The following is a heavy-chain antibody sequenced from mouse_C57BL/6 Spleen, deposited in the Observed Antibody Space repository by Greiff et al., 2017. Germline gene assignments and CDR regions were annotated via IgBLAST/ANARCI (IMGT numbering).Heavy chain of an antibody. Sequence: EVQLVESGGGLVQPKGSLKLSCAASGFSFNTYAMNWVRQAPGKGLEWVARIRSKSNNYATYYADSVKDRFTISRDDSESMLYLQMNNLKTEDTAMYYCVSLYGYGEGYAMDYWGQGTSVTVSS. J-gene: IGHJ4*01. CDR1: GFSFNTYA. CDR3: VSLYGYGEGYAMDY. V-gene: IGHV10-1*01. CDR2: IRSKSNNYAT. D-gene: IGHD2-2*01.